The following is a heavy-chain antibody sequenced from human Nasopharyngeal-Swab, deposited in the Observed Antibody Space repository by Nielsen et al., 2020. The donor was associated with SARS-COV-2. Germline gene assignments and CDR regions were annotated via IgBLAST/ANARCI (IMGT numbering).Heavy chain of an antibody. Sequence: LRLSCAASGFTVSSNYMSWIRQHPGKGLEWIGYIYYSGGTYYNPSLKSRVTISVDTSKNQFSLKLSSVTAADTAVYYCAREVVPAAIPYYYGMDVWGQGTTVTVSS. D-gene: IGHD2-2*01. CDR2: IYYSGGT. CDR3: AREVVPAAIPYYYGMDV. J-gene: IGHJ6*02. CDR1: GFTVSSNY. V-gene: IGHV4-31*02.